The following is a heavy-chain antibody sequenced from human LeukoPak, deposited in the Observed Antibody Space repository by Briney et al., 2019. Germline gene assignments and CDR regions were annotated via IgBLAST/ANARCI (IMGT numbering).Heavy chain of an antibody. V-gene: IGHV3-21*01. CDR1: RFTFSSYS. Sequence: GGSLRLSCAASRFTFSSYSMNWVRQAPGKGLEWVSSISSSSSYIYYADSVKGRFTISRDNAKNSLYLQMNSLRAEDTAVYYCATYPYYGSGSSDAFDIWGQGTMVTVSS. CDR3: ATYPYYGSGSSDAFDI. D-gene: IGHD3-10*01. CDR2: ISSSSSYI. J-gene: IGHJ3*02.